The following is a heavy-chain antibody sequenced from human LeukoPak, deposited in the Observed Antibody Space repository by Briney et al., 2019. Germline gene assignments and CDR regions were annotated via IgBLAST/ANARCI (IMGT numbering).Heavy chain of an antibody. CDR1: GGSFSGYY. CDR3: ARAGDFIVHAFDI. CDR2: INHSGST. J-gene: IGHJ3*02. Sequence: SETLSLTCAVYGGSFSGYYWSWIRQPPGKGLEWIGEINHSGSTNYNPSLKSRVTISVDTPKNQFSLKLSSVTAADTAVYYCARAGDFIVHAFDIWGQGTMVTVSS. D-gene: IGHD4-17*01. V-gene: IGHV4-34*01.